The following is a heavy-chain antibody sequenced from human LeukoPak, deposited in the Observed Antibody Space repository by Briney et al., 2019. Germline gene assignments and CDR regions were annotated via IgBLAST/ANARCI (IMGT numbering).Heavy chain of an antibody. V-gene: IGHV1-8*03. CDR1: GYTFTSYA. CDR3: ARGYNNWNGIRFDP. D-gene: IGHD1-1*01. J-gene: IGHJ5*02. Sequence: ASVKVSCKASGYTFTSYAMHWVRQAPGQRLEWMGWMNPNSGNTGYAQKFQGRVTITRNTSISTAYMELSSLRSEDTAVYYCARGYNNWNGIRFDPWGQGTLVTVSS. CDR2: MNPNSGNT.